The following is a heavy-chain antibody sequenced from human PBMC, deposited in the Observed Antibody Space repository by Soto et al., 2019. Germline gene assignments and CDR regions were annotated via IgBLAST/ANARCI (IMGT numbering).Heavy chain of an antibody. Sequence: GGSLRLSCAASGFTFSSYGMHWVRQAPGKGLEWVAVISYDGSNKYYADSVKGRFTISRDNSKNTLYLQMNSLRAEDTAVYYCAKDLALRYFDWFHMGSLYDWGQGTLVTVSS. CDR2: ISYDGSNK. V-gene: IGHV3-30*18. CDR1: GFTFSSYG. CDR3: AKDLALRYFDWFHMGSLYD. D-gene: IGHD3-9*01. J-gene: IGHJ4*02.